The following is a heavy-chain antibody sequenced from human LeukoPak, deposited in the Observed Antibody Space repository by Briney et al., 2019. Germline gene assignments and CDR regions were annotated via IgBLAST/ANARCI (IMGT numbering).Heavy chain of an antibody. CDR1: GGSISTYY. V-gene: IGHV4-59*08. CDR2: IFYSGNT. CDR3: ARQTTFSSGRLSYYYYYMDV. Sequence: PSETLSLTCTVSGGSISTYYWSWIRQPPGKGLEWIGNIFYSGNTNYNPSLQSRISISVDTSKNQFSLRLGSVTAADTAVYYCARQTTFSSGRLSYYYYYMDVWGKGTTVTVSS. J-gene: IGHJ6*03. D-gene: IGHD6-19*01.